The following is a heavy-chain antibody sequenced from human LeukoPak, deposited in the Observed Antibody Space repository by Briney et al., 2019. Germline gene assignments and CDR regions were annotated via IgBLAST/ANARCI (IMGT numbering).Heavy chain of an antibody. CDR3: ARVSRSWSGYYPYYFDY. D-gene: IGHD3-3*01. Sequence: SETLSLTCTASGGSISSYYWSWIRQPPGKGLEWIGYIYYSGSTNYNPSLKSRVTISVDTSKNQFSLKLSSVTAADTAMYYCARVSRSWSGYYPYYFDYWGQGTLVTVSS. J-gene: IGHJ4*02. V-gene: IGHV4-59*01. CDR2: IYYSGST. CDR1: GGSISSYY.